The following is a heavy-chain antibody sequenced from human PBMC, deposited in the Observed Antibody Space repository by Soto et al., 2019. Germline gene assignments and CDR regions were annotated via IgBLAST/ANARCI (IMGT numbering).Heavy chain of an antibody. J-gene: IGHJ4*02. CDR3: AREAESLDY. Sequence: QVQLVESGGGVVQPGRSLRLSCAASGFTFSSYAMHWVRQAPGKGLEWVAAISYDGSNKYYADSVKGRLTISRDNSKSTMYVQMNSLRAEDTAVYYCAREAESLDYWGQGTLVTVSS. CDR1: GFTFSSYA. D-gene: IGHD6-13*01. V-gene: IGHV3-30-3*01. CDR2: ISYDGSNK.